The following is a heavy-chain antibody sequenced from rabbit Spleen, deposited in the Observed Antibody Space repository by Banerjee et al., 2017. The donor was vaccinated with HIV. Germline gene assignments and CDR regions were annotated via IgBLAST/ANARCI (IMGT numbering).Heavy chain of an antibody. D-gene: IGHD3-1*01. J-gene: IGHJ4*01. CDR2: IDIGSSGFT. V-gene: IGHV1S45*01. Sequence: QEQLEESGGRLVQPGGSLTLSCKASGLDFSGDSYDSYMCWVRQAPGKGLEWIACIDIGSSGFTYFASWAKGRFTISKTSSTTVTLQMTSLTAADTATHFCARDLASVVGWNFSLWGPGTLVTVS. CDR1: GLDFSGDSY. CDR3: ARDLASVVGWNFSL.